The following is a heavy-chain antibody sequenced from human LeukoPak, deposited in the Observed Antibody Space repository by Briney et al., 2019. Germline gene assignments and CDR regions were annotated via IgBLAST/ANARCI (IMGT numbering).Heavy chain of an antibody. J-gene: IGHJ6*04. V-gene: IGHV1-2*02. CDR2: INPNSGGT. D-gene: IGHD1-26*01. CDR1: GYTFTGYY. Sequence: ASVKVSCKASGYTFTGYYMHWVRQAPGQGLEWMGWINPNSGGTNYAQNFQGRVTMTRDTSISTAYMELSSLRSDDTAVYYCARALTLYSGSYYPQDVWGKGTTVTVSS. CDR3: ARALTLYSGSYYPQDV.